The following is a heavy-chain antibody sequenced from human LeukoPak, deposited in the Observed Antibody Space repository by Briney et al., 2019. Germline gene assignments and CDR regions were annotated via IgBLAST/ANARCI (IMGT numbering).Heavy chain of an antibody. V-gene: IGHV3-74*01. CDR1: GFTFSSYW. Sequence: PGGSLRLSCAASGFTFSSYWMHWVRQAPGKGLVWVSRINSDGSSTSYADSVKGRFTISRDNAKNTLYLQMNSLRAEDTAVYYCAKINNYYGSGSYPYYFDYWGQGTLVTVSS. CDR2: INSDGSST. J-gene: IGHJ4*02. D-gene: IGHD3-10*01. CDR3: AKINNYYGSGSYPYYFDY.